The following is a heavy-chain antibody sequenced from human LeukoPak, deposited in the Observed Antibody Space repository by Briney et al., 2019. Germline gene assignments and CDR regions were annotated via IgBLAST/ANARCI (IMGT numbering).Heavy chain of an antibody. CDR1: GYTFTSYG. CDR3: ARVSLRYDRSGYSNWFDP. J-gene: IGHJ5*02. V-gene: IGHV1-18*01. D-gene: IGHD3-22*01. Sequence: GASVKVSCKASGYTFTSYGISWEGQAPGQGLEWMGWISAYNGNTNYAQKLQGGVTMTTDTSTSTAYMELRSLRSDDTAVYYCARVSLRYDRSGYSNWFDPWGQGTLVTVSS. CDR2: ISAYNGNT.